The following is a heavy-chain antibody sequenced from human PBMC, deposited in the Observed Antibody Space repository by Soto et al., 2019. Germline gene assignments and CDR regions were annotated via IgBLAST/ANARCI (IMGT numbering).Heavy chain of an antibody. V-gene: IGHV4-39*01. CDR1: GGSISSSTDY. J-gene: IGHJ4*02. D-gene: IGHD2-2*03. CDR3: ARHVRAGYCRYTTCPLGFFDF. CDR2: IYYTGNT. Sequence: SEKLSLTCTVSGGSISSSTDYWGWIRQPPGKGLEWIGSIYYTGNTYYSPSLQSRVTISVDTSKNQFSLKLSSVTAADTAIYYCARHVRAGYCRYTTCPLGFFDFWGQGALVTVSS.